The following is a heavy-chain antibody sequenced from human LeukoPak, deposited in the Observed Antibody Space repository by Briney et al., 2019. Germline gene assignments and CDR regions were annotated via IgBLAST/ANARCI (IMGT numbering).Heavy chain of an antibody. D-gene: IGHD5-18*01. CDR3: AREVTLLYTAMVTGYFDY. V-gene: IGHV4-61*02. CDR1: GGSFSSGSYY. Sequence: PSQTLSLTCTVSGGSFSSGSYYWSWIRQPAGKGLEWIGRIYTSGSTNYNPSLKSRVTISVDTSKNQFSLKLSSVTAADTAVYYCAREVTLLYTAMVTGYFDYWGQGTLVTVSS. CDR2: IYTSGST. J-gene: IGHJ4*02.